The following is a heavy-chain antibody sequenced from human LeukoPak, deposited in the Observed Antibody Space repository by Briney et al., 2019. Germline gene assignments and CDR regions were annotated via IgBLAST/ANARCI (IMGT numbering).Heavy chain of an antibody. Sequence: KPSETLSLTCAVYCGAFSDFYWRWIPPPPREGLEWVGEISHSGDTNYNPSLKSRDTISLGAAKNQFSLNLSSVTAADTAVYYCARGSNSVAYWGQGTLVTVSS. CDR1: CGAFSDFY. V-gene: IGHV4-34*01. CDR2: ISHSGDT. CDR3: ARGSNSVAY. D-gene: IGHD4-23*01. J-gene: IGHJ4*02.